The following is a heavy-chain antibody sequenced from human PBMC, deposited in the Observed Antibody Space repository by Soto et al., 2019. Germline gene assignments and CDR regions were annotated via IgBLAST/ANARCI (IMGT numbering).Heavy chain of an antibody. J-gene: IGHJ4*02. Sequence: PGGSLRLSCAASGFTFSSYWMHWVRQAPGKGLVWVSRINSDGSSTSYADSVKGRFTISRDNSKNTLYLQMNSLRSEDTAVYYCAREVEYTSAFGISSSFDYWGQGTLVTVSS. D-gene: IGHD6-19*01. V-gene: IGHV3-74*01. CDR3: AREVEYTSAFGISSSFDY. CDR2: INSDGSST. CDR1: GFTFSSYW.